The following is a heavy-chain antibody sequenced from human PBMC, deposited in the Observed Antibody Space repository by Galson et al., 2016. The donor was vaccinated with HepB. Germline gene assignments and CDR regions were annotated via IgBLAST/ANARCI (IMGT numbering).Heavy chain of an antibody. CDR1: GFKFDDYV. CDR3: AKGALTGGSPIDY. CDR2: ISWNSDNV. V-gene: IGHV3-9*01. J-gene: IGHJ4*02. Sequence: SLRLSCAATGFKFDDYVMVWVRQAPRKGLEWVSGISWNSDNVAYADSVKGRFTISRDNAKNSVYLQMNSLRAEDTALYYCAKGALTGGSPIDYWGQGTMVTVSS. D-gene: IGHD2-15*01.